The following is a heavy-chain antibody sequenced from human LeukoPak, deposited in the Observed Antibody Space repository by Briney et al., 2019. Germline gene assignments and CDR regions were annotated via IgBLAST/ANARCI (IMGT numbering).Heavy chain of an antibody. CDR1: GFTFGSYE. V-gene: IGHV3-48*03. CDR3: AIAVGAALDY. D-gene: IGHD6-6*01. J-gene: IGHJ4*02. CDR2: ISTSGSII. Sequence: GGSLRLSCEASGFTFGSYEMTWVRQAPGKGLEWLSYISTSGSIIVYADSVRGRFTVSRDNSKNTLYLQMNSLRAEDTAVYYCAIAVGAALDYWGQGTLVTVSS.